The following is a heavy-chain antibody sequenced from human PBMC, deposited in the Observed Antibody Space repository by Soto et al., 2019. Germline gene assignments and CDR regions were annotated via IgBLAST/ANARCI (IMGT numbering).Heavy chain of an antibody. J-gene: IGHJ4*02. V-gene: IGHV4-61*01. CDR3: ASYSSGWYDVIY. CDR1: GGSVSSGSYY. CDR2: IYYSLST. D-gene: IGHD6-19*01. Sequence: SETLSLTCTVSGGSVSSGSYYWSWIRQPPGKGLEWIGYIYYSLSTNYNPSLKSRFTISVVTSKNQFSLKVSFVTVADTAVYYCASYSSGWYDVIYWGQGTLVTVSS.